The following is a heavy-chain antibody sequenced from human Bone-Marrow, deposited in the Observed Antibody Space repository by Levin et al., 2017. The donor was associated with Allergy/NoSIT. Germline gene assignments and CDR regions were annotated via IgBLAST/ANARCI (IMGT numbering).Heavy chain of an antibody. J-gene: IGHJ3*02. CDR2: IWSDGTKK. D-gene: IGHD5-18*01. V-gene: IGHV3-33*01. CDR1: GFTFSASD. Sequence: SCAASGFTFSASDMHWLRQAPGKGLEWVASIWSDGTKKYNVDSVRGPLTISRDNSNKLLFLEMNNLRAEDTAIYFCARGRGFSNKGAFNIWGQGTMVTVSS. CDR3: ARGRGFSNKGAFNI.